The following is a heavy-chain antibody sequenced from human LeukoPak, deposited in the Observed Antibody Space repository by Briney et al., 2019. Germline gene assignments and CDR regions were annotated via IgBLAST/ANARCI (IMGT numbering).Heavy chain of an antibody. V-gene: IGHV4-31*03. CDR1: GGSISSGGYY. CDR2: IYYSGST. Sequence: SETLSLTCTVSGGSISSGGYYWSWLRQHPGKGLEWIGYIYYSGSTYYTPSLKSRVTISVDTSKNQFSLKVNSVTAADTAVYYCARYSSGYGFDYWGQGTLVTVSS. J-gene: IGHJ4*02. CDR3: ARYSSGYGFDY. D-gene: IGHD3-22*01.